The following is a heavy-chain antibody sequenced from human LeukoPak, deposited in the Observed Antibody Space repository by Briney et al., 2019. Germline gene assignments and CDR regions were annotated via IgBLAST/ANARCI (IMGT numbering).Heavy chain of an antibody. CDR2: IYYSGST. J-gene: IGHJ4*02. V-gene: IGHV4-39*01. CDR1: GFTFSSYW. Sequence: GSLRLSCAASGFTFSSYWMSWVRQAPGKGLEWIGSIYYSGSTYYNPSLKSRVTISVDTSKNQFSLKLSSVTAADTAVYYCARQRDYSSSFYWGQGTLVTVSS. CDR3: ARQRDYSSSFY. D-gene: IGHD6-6*01.